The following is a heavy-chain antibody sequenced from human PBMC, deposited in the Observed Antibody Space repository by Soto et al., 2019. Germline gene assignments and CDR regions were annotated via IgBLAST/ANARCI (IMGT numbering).Heavy chain of an antibody. J-gene: IGHJ4*02. CDR2: ISGSGGST. CDR1: GFTFSSYG. D-gene: IGHD2-2*01. V-gene: IGHV3-23*01. CDR3: AIRPDVVVPAAMDY. Sequence: GGSLRLSCAASGFTFSSYGMSWVRQAPGKGLEWVSAISGSGGSTYYADSVKGRFTISRDNSKNTLYLQMNSLRAEDTAVYYCAIRPDVVVPAAMDYWGQGTLVTVSS.